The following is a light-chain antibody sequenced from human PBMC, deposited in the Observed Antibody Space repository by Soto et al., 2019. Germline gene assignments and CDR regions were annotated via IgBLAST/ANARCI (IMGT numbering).Light chain of an antibody. J-gene: IGKJ3*01. Sequence: EIVLTQSPGNLSLSPGERATLSCRASQSVSSSYLAWYQQKPGQAPRLLIYGASSRATGIPDRFSGSGSGTDFTLTISRLEPEDFAVYYCQQYGSSPPITFGRGTKVDIK. CDR1: QSVSSSY. V-gene: IGKV3-20*01. CDR3: QQYGSSPPIT. CDR2: GAS.